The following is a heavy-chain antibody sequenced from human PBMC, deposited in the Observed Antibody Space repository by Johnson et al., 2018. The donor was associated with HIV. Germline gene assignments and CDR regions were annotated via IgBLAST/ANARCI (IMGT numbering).Heavy chain of an antibody. Sequence: VQLVESGGGLVQPGGSLRLSCAASGFTFSSYDMHWVRQATGKGLEWVSAIGTAGDTYYTGSVKGRFTISRENAKNSLYLQMNSLRAGDTAVYYCARQVYCSSTSCSSAFDIWGQGTVVTVSS. D-gene: IGHD2-2*01. CDR2: IGTAGDT. CDR3: ARQVYCSSTSCSSAFDI. J-gene: IGHJ3*02. V-gene: IGHV3-13*01. CDR1: GFTFSSYD.